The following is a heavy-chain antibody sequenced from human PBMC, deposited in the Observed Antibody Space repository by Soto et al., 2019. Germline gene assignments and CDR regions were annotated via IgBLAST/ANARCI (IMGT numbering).Heavy chain of an antibody. Sequence: QVQLQESGPGLVKPSQTLSLTCTVSGGSISSGGYYWSWIRQHPGKGLEWIGYIYYSGSTYYNPSRKSRVTISVDTSKNHFSLKLSTVTDADTAVYYCARGSVVAATLFDYWGQGTLVTDSS. CDR3: ARGSVVAATLFDY. CDR2: IYYSGST. V-gene: IGHV4-31*03. D-gene: IGHD2-15*01. J-gene: IGHJ4*02. CDR1: GGSISSGGYY.